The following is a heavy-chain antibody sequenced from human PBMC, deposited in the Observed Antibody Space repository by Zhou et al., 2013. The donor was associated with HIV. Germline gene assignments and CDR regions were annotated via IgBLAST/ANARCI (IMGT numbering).Heavy chain of an antibody. CDR3: ARMLRGVPYYYYYYMDV. Sequence: QVQLQQWGAGLLKPSETLSLTCAVYGGSFSGYYWSWIRQPPGKGLEWIGEINHSGSTNYNPSLKSRVTISVDTSKNQQFSLKLSSVTAADTAIYYCARMLRGVPYYYYYYMDVWGKGTTGHRLL. CDR1: GGSFSGYY. J-gene: IGHJ6*03. D-gene: IGHD3-10*01. CDR2: INHSGST. V-gene: IGHV4-34*01.